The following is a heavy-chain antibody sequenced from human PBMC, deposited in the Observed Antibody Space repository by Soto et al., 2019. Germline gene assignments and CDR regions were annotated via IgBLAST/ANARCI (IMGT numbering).Heavy chain of an antibody. Sequence: QVQLVESRGGLVQPGRSLRLSCVGSGFPFWHYGMHWVRQAPGKGLEWVAVIWSDGNKESYADSVKGRFAISRDNSKDTLSLEMNSLRVEDTAVYFCARDLNGGWFHMDVWGQGTTVSVSS. D-gene: IGHD6-19*01. CDR1: GFPFWHYG. V-gene: IGHV3-33*01. CDR3: ARDLNGGWFHMDV. CDR2: IWSDGNKE. J-gene: IGHJ6*02.